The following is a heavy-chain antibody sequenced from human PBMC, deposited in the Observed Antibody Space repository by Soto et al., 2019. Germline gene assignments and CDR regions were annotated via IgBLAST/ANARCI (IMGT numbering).Heavy chain of an antibody. J-gene: IGHJ4*02. CDR1: GYTLTELS. CDR2: FDPEDGET. D-gene: IGHD2-2*01. V-gene: IGHV1-24*01. Sequence: RASVKVSCKVSGYTLTELSMHWVRQAPGKGLEWMGGFDPEDGETIYAQKFQGRVTMTEDTSTDTAYMELSSLRSEDTAVYYCATDLQGLPLSVYWGQGTLVTVSS. CDR3: ATDLQGLPLSVY.